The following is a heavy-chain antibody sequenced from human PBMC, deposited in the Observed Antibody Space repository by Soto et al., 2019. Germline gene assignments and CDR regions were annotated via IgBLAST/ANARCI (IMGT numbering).Heavy chain of an antibody. V-gene: IGHV4-30-4*01. D-gene: IGHD3-10*01. CDR1: GGSISSGDYY. Sequence: QVQLQESGPGLVKPSQTLSLTCTVSGGSISSGDYYWSWIRQPPGKGLEWIGYIYYSGSTYYNPSLKSRVTISVDTSKNQFSLKLSSVTAADTAVYYCARVPGSGISIHYYYGMDVWGQGTTVTVSS. CDR3: ARVPGSGISIHYYYGMDV. CDR2: IYYSGST. J-gene: IGHJ6*02.